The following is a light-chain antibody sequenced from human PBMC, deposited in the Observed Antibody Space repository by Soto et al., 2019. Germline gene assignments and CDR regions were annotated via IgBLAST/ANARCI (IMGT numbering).Light chain of an antibody. CDR3: GADHCSGSNVPWV. J-gene: IGLJ3*02. Sequence: QSVLTQPPSASASLGASVTLTCTLSSGYSKYKVDWYQQRPGKGPRFVMRVGTGGIVGSKGDGIPDRFSVLGSGLNRYLTIKNIQEEDEGDDHCGADHCSGSNVPWVFGGGTKVTVL. CDR2: VGTGGIVG. V-gene: IGLV9-49*01. CDR1: SGYSKYK.